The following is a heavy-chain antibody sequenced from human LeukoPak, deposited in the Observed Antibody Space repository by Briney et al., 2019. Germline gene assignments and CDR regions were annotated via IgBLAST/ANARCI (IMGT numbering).Heavy chain of an antibody. V-gene: IGHV3-23*01. D-gene: IGHD3-22*01. CDR2: ISASGGST. Sequence: GGSLRLSCAASGFTFSSYAMTWVRQAPGKGLEWVSTISASGGSTYYADPVKGRFTISRDNSKNSLYLQMNSLRAEDTAVYYCAKAPWRDSSAYWYFGLWGRGTLVTVSS. CDR1: GFTFSSYA. J-gene: IGHJ2*01. CDR3: AKAPWRDSSAYWYFGL.